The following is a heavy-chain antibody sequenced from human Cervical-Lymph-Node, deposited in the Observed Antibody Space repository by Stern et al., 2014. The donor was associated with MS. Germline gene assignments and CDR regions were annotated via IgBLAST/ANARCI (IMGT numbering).Heavy chain of an antibody. J-gene: IGHJ4*02. CDR1: GYTFSHYY. V-gene: IGHV1-46*01. CDR2: IHPSGGGA. CDR3: ARGYSYGRPRFEF. D-gene: IGHD2-15*01. Sequence: VPLVESGAEVKKPGASVQVSCKASGYTFSHYYMHWVRQAPGQGPEWMAMIHPSGGGANYAPKFQGRLTVTRDTSTSTVHLQLSSLRSEDTAIYYCARGYSYGRPRFEFWGQGSLVTVSS.